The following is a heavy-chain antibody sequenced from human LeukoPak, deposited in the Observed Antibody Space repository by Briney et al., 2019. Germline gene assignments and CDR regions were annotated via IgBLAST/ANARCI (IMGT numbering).Heavy chain of an antibody. CDR3: ARHQLGRRKPFDY. V-gene: IGHV4-39*01. CDR1: GDSISTPSYY. D-gene: IGHD1-1*01. J-gene: IGHJ4*02. CDR2: IYSTGNT. Sequence: SETLSLTCSVSGDSISTPSYYWGWIRQSPGKGLEWIASIYSTGNTYFNPSFKSRVTISVDTSKNQFSLNMHSVTAADTAVCYCARHQLGRRKPFDYWGQGSLVTVSS.